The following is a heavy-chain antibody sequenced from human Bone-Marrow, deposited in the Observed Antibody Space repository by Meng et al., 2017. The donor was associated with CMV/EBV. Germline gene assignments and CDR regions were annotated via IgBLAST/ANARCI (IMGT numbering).Heavy chain of an antibody. Sequence: ASVKVSCKASGYTFINFGFTWVRQAPGQGLEWMGWISAYNGNTNYAQKLQGRVTMTTDTSTSTAYMELRSLRSDDTAVYYCARDLVTMIDDYGMDVWGQGTTVTVSS. V-gene: IGHV1-18*01. J-gene: IGHJ6*02. CDR2: ISAYNGNT. CDR1: GYTFINFG. D-gene: IGHD3-22*01. CDR3: ARDLVTMIDDYGMDV.